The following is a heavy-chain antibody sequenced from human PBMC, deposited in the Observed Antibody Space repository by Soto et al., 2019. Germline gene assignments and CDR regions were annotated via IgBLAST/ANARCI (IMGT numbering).Heavy chain of an antibody. J-gene: IGHJ6*02. CDR3: ARDHPCSSTSCYTHYYGMDV. CDR1: GGTFSSYA. V-gene: IGHV1-69*13. CDR2: IIPIFGTA. Sequence: SVKVSCKASGGTFSSYAISWVRQAPGQGLEWMGGIIPIFGTADYAQKFQGRVTITADESTSTAYMELSSLRSEDTAVYYCARDHPCSSTSCYTHYYGMDVWGQGTTVTVSS. D-gene: IGHD2-2*02.